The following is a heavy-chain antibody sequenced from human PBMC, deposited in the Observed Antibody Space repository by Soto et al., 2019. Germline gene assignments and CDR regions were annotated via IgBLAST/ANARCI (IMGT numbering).Heavy chain of an antibody. CDR1: GYSISSEIF. D-gene: IGHD2-8*01. CDR3: ARDTNSLDL. Sequence: SEALSVTCVVSGYSISSEIFCAWIRQPPGKGLEWVGSIYHTGDTHYNPSLRSQVSMSVDTSKNHFSLRLTYLTAADTAVYFCARDTNSLDLWGQGILVTVSP. CDR2: IYHTGDT. J-gene: IGHJ5*02. V-gene: IGHV4-38-2*02.